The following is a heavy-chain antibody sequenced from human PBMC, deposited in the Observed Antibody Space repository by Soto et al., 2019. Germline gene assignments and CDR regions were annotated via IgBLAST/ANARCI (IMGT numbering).Heavy chain of an antibody. J-gene: IGHJ6*02. V-gene: IGHV1-46*01. Sequence: ASVKVSCKASGYTFTGYYMHWLRQTPGQGLEWLGIINPSGGSTTYAQKFQGRVTMTRDTSTSTVYMDLSSLRSEDTAVYYCARERVTTDSYYYGMDVWGQGTTVTVSS. CDR2: INPSGGST. CDR1: GYTFTGYY. D-gene: IGHD4-4*01. CDR3: ARERVTTDSYYYGMDV.